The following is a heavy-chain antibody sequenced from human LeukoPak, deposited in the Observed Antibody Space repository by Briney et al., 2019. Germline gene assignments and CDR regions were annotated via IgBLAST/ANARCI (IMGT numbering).Heavy chain of an antibody. CDR1: GYTFITYY. V-gene: IGHV1-46*01. D-gene: IGHD3-22*01. CDR2: INPSGGST. CDR3: ARGPPGRVYDSSKRGLFDP. Sequence: ASVKVSRKASGYTFITYYIHWVRQAPGQGLEWMWIINPSGGSTNYAQEFQGRVTMTRDTSTSTVFMELSSLRSEDTAVYFCARGPPGRVYDSSKRGLFDPWGQGTLVTVSS. J-gene: IGHJ5*02.